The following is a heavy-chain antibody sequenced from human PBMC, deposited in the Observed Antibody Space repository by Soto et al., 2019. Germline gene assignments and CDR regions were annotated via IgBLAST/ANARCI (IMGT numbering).Heavy chain of an antibody. CDR2: ISSSSSYT. CDR3: ARDGIAVAGTGWFDP. J-gene: IGHJ5*02. CDR1: GFTFSDYY. D-gene: IGHD6-19*01. V-gene: IGHV3-11*06. Sequence: GGSLRLSCAASGFTFSDYYMSWIRQAPGKGLEWVSYISSSSSYTNYADSVKGRFTISRDNAKNSLYLQMNSLRAEDTAVYYCARDGIAVAGTGWFDPWGQGTLVTVSS.